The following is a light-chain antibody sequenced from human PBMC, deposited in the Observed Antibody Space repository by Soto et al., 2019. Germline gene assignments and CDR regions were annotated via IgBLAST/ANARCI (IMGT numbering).Light chain of an antibody. J-gene: IGKJ1*01. Sequence: EIVLTQTPGTLSLSPGQRATLCCXASQSVSNNYLAWYQQKPGQAPRLLIYGASNRATGIPDRFSGSGSGTDFTLTISRLEPEDFAVYYCQQYGSSGTFGQGTKVDIK. CDR3: QQYGSSGT. CDR1: QSVSNNY. CDR2: GAS. V-gene: IGKV3-20*01.